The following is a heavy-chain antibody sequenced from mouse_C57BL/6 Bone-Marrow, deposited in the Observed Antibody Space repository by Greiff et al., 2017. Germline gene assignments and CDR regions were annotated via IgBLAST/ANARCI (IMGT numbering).Heavy chain of an antibody. Sequence: VKLMESGPGLVQPSQSLSITCTVSGFSLTSYGVHWVRQSPGKGLEWLGVIWSGGSTDYNAAFISRLSISKDNSKSQVFFKMNSLQADDTAIYYCARNRVSTMVTYYYAMDYWGQGTSVTVSS. J-gene: IGHJ4*01. D-gene: IGHD2-2*01. CDR3: ARNRVSTMVTYYYAMDY. CDR2: IWSGGST. CDR1: GFSLTSYG. V-gene: IGHV2-2*01.